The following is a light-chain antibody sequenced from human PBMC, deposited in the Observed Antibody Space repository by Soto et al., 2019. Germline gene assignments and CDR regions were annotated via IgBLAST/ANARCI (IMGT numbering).Light chain of an antibody. V-gene: IGKV3-20*01. Sequence: EIVLTQSPGTLSLSPGERATLSCRASQSVSTSQLAWYQQKPGQAPRLLIFGASSRATGIPDRFRGSGSGTDFTLTISRLEPEDIATYYCQQYDNLPGYTFGQGTKLEIK. CDR1: QSVSTSQ. CDR3: QQYDNLPGYT. CDR2: GAS. J-gene: IGKJ2*01.